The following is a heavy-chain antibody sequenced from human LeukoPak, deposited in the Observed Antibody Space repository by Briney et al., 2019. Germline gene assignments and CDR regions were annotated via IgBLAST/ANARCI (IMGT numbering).Heavy chain of an antibody. Sequence: SETLSLTCTVFGYSISSGYYWGWIRQPPGKGLEWIGSIYHSGSTYYNPSLKCRVTISVDTSKNQFSLKLSSVTAADTAVYYCAREAYYYDSSGYWDAFDIWGQGTMVTVSS. CDR1: GYSISSGYY. V-gene: IGHV4-38-2*02. CDR3: AREAYYYDSSGYWDAFDI. J-gene: IGHJ3*02. CDR2: IYHSGST. D-gene: IGHD3-22*01.